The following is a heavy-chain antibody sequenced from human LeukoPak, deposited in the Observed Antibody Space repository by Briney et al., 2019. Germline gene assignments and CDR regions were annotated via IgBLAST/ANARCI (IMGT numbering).Heavy chain of an antibody. CDR2: IYTSGST. D-gene: IGHD2-2*01. J-gene: IGHJ5*02. Sequence: SETLSLTCTVSGGSISSYYWSWIRQPAGKGLEWIGRIYTSGSTNYNPSLKSRVTMSVVTSKTQFSLKLSSVTAADTAVYYCAREYCTSCPPRFAPWGQGTLVTVSS. CDR1: GGSISSYY. V-gene: IGHV4-4*07. CDR3: AREYCTSCPPRFAP.